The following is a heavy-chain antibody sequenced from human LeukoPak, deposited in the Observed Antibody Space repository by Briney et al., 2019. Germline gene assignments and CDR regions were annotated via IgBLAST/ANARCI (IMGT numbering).Heavy chain of an antibody. CDR3: AKDRFGYSVGWFFDP. CDR2: ITGSSGAT. D-gene: IGHD6-19*01. J-gene: IGHJ5*02. V-gene: IGHV3-23*01. CDR1: GFTFNNYA. Sequence: GGSLRLSCAASGFTFNNYAMNWVRQAPGKGLEWVSGITGSSGATYYADSVKGRFTISRDSSKNTLYLQMKSLRVEDTAVYYCAKDRFGYSVGWFFDPWGQGTLVTVSS.